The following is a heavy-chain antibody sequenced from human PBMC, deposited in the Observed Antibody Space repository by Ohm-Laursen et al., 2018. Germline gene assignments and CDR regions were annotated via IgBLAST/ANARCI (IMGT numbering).Heavy chain of an antibody. V-gene: IGHV3-49*04. CDR2: IRSKAYGGTA. D-gene: IGHD6-13*01. J-gene: IGHJ4*02. CDR3: IHISATGVY. CDR1: GFNFGDYS. Sequence: SLRLSCAASGFNFGDYSMTWVRQTPGKGLEWVGFIRSKAYGGTAEYVASVKGRFTISRDDSKSIAYLQMNSLKTEDTAVYYCIHISATGVYWGQGTLVTVSS.